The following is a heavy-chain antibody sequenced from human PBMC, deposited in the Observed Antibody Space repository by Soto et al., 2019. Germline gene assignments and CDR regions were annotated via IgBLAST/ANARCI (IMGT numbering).Heavy chain of an antibody. CDR3: ARVKAFYYYGSGSPIGYYYYMDV. V-gene: IGHV1-8*01. CDR2: MNPNSGNT. Sequence: ASVNVSCKASGYTFTSYDINWVRQATGQGLEWMGWMNPNSGNTGYAQKFQGRVTMTRNTSISTAYMELSSLRSEDTAVYYCARVKAFYYYGSGSPIGYYYYMDVWGKGTTVTVSS. J-gene: IGHJ6*03. D-gene: IGHD3-10*01. CDR1: GYTFTSYD.